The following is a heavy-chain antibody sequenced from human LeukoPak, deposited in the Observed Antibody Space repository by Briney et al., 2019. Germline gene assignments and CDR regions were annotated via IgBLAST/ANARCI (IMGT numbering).Heavy chain of an antibody. Sequence: GGSLRLSCAASGFTFSSYAMSWIRQAPGKGLEWVSAVSGSGGSTYYADSVKGRFTISRDNSKNTLYLQMNSLRAEDTAVYYCAKAPGYSYGYEAYGMDVCGQGTTVTVSS. CDR1: GFTFSSYA. V-gene: IGHV3-23*01. CDR2: VSGSGGST. J-gene: IGHJ6*02. CDR3: AKAPGYSYGYEAYGMDV. D-gene: IGHD5-18*01.